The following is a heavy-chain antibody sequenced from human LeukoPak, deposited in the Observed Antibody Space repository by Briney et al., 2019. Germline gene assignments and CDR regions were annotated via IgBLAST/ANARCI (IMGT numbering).Heavy chain of an antibody. CDR3: ARGASSVGWSGYYDY. Sequence: SETLSLTCTVSGGSISSYYWSWIRQPPGKGLEWIGYIHYSGSTNYNPSLKSRATISIDTSKDQFSLKLSSVTAADTAVYYCARGASSVGWSGYYDYWGQGTLVTVSS. V-gene: IGHV4-59*12. CDR1: GGSISSYY. J-gene: IGHJ4*02. D-gene: IGHD3-3*01. CDR2: IHYSGST.